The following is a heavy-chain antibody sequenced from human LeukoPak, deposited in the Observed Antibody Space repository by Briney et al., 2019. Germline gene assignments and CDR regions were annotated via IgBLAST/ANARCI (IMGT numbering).Heavy chain of an antibody. CDR3: ARATSGTDLVRFSYYYYYGMDV. CDR1: GGSFSGYY. CDR2: INHSGST. V-gene: IGHV4-34*01. J-gene: IGHJ6*02. Sequence: SETLSLTCAVYGGSFSGYYWSWVRQPPGKGLEWIGEINHSGSTNYNPSLKSRVTISVDTSKNQFSLKLSSVTAADTAVYYCARATSGTDLVRFSYYYYYGMDVWGQGTTVTVSS. D-gene: IGHD6-13*01.